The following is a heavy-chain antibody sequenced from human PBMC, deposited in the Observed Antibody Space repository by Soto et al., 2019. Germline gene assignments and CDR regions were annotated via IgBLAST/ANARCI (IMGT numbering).Heavy chain of an antibody. Sequence: QVQLVQSGAEVKKPGASVKVSCKASGYNFIDYDINWMLQSTGQGLEWMGWMTPNSGNTGYAQKFQGRVTLTRDTTIGTAYMELSSLKTEDTAVYYCSRNPYGSGLFDPWGQGTLVTVSS. J-gene: IGHJ5*02. CDR1: GYNFIDYD. D-gene: IGHD6-19*01. CDR2: MTPNSGNT. CDR3: SRNPYGSGLFDP. V-gene: IGHV1-8*01.